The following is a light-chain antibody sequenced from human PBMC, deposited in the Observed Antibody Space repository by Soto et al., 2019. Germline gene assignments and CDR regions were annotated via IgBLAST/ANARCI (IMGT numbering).Light chain of an antibody. CDR1: QSVSSY. J-gene: IGKJ5*01. CDR2: DAS. V-gene: IGKV3-11*01. Sequence: IVLTQSPATLSFSPWEIGTLSCRASQSVSSYLAWYQQKPGQAPRLLIYDASNRATGIPARFSGSGSGTDFTLTISSLEPEDFAVYYCQQRSNWPPITFGQGTRLEIK. CDR3: QQRSNWPPIT.